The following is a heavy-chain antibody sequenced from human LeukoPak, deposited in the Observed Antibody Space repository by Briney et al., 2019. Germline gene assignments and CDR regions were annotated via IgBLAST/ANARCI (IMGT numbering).Heavy chain of an antibody. J-gene: IGHJ4*02. V-gene: IGHV3-7*01. Sequence: GGSLRLSCAASGFTFSSNWMSWVRQAPAKGLEWVANIKQDGSEKYYVDSVKGRFTISRDNAKNSLYLQMNSLRAEDTAVYYCARRGSDYGDHPGYWGQGTLVTVSS. CDR3: ARRGSDYGDHPGY. D-gene: IGHD4-17*01. CDR1: GFTFSSNW. CDR2: IKQDGSEK.